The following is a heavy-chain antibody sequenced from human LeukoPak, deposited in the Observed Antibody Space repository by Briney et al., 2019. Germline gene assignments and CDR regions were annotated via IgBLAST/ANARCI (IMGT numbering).Heavy chain of an antibody. CDR3: AKALGSTVTTRTYFDY. Sequence: PRGSLGLSCAASGFTFRDYAMHWVRQAPGKGLEWVSGLSWNGGNIGYAESVRGRFTISRDSAGNSLYLQMNSLRPEDTALYYCAKALGSTVTTRTYFDYWGQGTLVTVSS. CDR2: LSWNGGNI. J-gene: IGHJ4*02. V-gene: IGHV3-9*01. D-gene: IGHD4-17*01. CDR1: GFTFRDYA.